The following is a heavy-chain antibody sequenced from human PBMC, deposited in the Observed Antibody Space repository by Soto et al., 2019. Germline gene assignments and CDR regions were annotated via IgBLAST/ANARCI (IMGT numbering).Heavy chain of an antibody. Sequence: PGGSLRLSCAASGFTVSNNYMSWARQAPGKGLEWVSLIDSGGSTYYADSVKGRFTISRDNSKNTLYLQMNSLRAEDTAVYYCASLSGYYPTDAFDIWGQGTMVTVSS. J-gene: IGHJ3*02. CDR2: IDSGGST. D-gene: IGHD3-22*01. V-gene: IGHV3-53*01. CDR1: GFTVSNNY. CDR3: ASLSGYYPTDAFDI.